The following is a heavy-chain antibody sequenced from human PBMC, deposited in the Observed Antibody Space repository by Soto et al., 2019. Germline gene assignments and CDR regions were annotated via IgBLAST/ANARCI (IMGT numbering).Heavy chain of an antibody. V-gene: IGHV3-33*01. CDR3: ARGRRSSRRDAFDI. J-gene: IGHJ3*02. CDR1: GFTFSSYG. Sequence: GGSLRLSCAASGFTFSSYGMHWVRQAPGKGLEWVAVIWYDGSNKYYADSVKGRFTISRDNSKNTLYLQMNSLRAEDTAVYYCARGRRSSRRDAFDIWGQGTMVTVSS. CDR2: IWYDGSNK. D-gene: IGHD6-19*01.